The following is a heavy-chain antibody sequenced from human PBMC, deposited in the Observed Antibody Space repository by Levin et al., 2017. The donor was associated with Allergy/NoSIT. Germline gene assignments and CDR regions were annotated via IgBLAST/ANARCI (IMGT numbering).Heavy chain of an antibody. J-gene: IGHJ6*02. Sequence: LVKVSCKASGGTFSSYTISWVRQAPGQGLEWMGRIIPILGIANYAQKFQGRVTITADKSTSTAYMELSSLRSEDTAVYYCAEGGRGGYGMDVWGQGTTVTVSS. CDR3: AEGGRGGYGMDV. CDR2: IIPILGIA. D-gene: IGHD3-16*01. CDR1: GGTFSSYT. V-gene: IGHV1-69*02.